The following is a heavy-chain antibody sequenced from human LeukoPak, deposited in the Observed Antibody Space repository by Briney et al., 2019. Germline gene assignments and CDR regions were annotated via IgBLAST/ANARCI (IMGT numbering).Heavy chain of an antibody. V-gene: IGHV1-18*01. CDR3: ARVMGRTANWKGRTYYFDS. CDR2: ISGYNGNT. Sequence: ASVKVACKTSGYTFTSYGVGWVRQAPGQGLEWMGWISGYNGNTNYAQNLQGRVTMTTDSSTSTAYMELRSLRSDDTAVYYCARVMGRTANWKGRTYYFDSWGQGTLVTVPS. CDR1: GYTFTSYG. D-gene: IGHD1-1*01. J-gene: IGHJ4*02.